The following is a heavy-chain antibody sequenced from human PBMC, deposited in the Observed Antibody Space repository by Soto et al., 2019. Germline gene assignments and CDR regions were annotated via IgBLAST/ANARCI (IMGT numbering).Heavy chain of an antibody. CDR1: GGSFSGYY. CDR3: ARGPLPPLDYYYYYMDV. V-gene: IGHV4-34*01. Sequence: SETLSLTCAVYGGSFSGYYWSWIRQPPGKGLEWIGEINHSGSTNYNPSLKSRVTISVDTSKNQFSLKLSSVTAADTAVYYCARGPLPPLDYYYYYMDVWGKGTTVTVSS. CDR2: INHSGST. J-gene: IGHJ6*03.